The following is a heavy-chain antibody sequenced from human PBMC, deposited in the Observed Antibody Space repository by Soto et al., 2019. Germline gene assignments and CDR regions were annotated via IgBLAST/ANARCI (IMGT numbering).Heavy chain of an antibody. CDR3: TKAPLRDRGNEFDY. D-gene: IGHD1-1*01. CDR1: GFSFSTYG. CDR2: ISNDGSNE. J-gene: IGHJ4*02. V-gene: IGHV3-30*18. Sequence: QVQVVDSGGGVVQPGGSLRLSCVASGFSFSTYGMHWVRQAPGKGLEWVTFISNDGSNEKYADSVKGRFIIARDNSKNTVERQLNSLRDEYTAVYYCTKAPLRDRGNEFDYWCQGTLVTVS.